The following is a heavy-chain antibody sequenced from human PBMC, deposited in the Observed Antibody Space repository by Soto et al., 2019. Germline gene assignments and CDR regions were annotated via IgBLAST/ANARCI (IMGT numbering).Heavy chain of an antibody. CDR1: GGSISSDGNY. D-gene: IGHD3-10*01. V-gene: IGHV4-31*03. CDR3: ARARMVRGIIYYYGVDV. CDR2: IYYSGST. J-gene: IGHJ6*02. Sequence: PSETLSLTCTVSGGSISSDGNYWSWIRQHPGKGLEWIGYIYYSGSTNYNPSLKSRVTISVDTSKNQFSLKLNSVTAADTAVYYSARARMVRGIIYYYGVDVWGQGTTVTVSS.